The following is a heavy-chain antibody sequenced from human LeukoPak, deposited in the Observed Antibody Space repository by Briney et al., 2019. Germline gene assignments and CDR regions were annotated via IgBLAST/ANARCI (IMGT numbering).Heavy chain of an antibody. CDR2: ISAYNGNT. V-gene: IGHV1-18*01. D-gene: IGHD6-13*01. CDR3: ARRIIAATGTEWFDP. Sequence: ASVKVSCKASGYTFTSYGISWVRQAPGQGLEWMGWISAYNGNTKYAQKLQGRVTMTTGTSTSTAYMELRSLRSDDTAVYYCARRIIAATGTEWFDPWGQGTLVTVSS. J-gene: IGHJ5*02. CDR1: GYTFTSYG.